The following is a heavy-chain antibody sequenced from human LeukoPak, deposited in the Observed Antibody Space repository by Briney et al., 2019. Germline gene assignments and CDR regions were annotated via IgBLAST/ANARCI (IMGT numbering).Heavy chain of an antibody. J-gene: IGHJ4*02. CDR3: ARSSRDFWSGLNLADY. D-gene: IGHD3-3*01. CDR1: GFTVSSNY. Sequence: PGGSLRLSCVVSGFTVSSNYMNWVRQAPGKGLEWVSVFYSGGSTYYADSVKGRFTVSRDNSKNTLYLQMNSLRAEDTAVYYCARSSRDFWSGLNLADYWGQGTLVTVSS. V-gene: IGHV3-53*01. CDR2: FYSGGST.